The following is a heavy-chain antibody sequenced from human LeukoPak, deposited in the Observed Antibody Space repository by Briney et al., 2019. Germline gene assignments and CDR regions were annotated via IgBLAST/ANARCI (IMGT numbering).Heavy chain of an antibody. CDR1: GGTFSSYA. V-gene: IGHV1-69*15. CDR3: ARSPGRSTSCEICWFDP. J-gene: IGHJ5*02. D-gene: IGHD2-2*01. Sequence: GSSVKVSCKASGGTFSSYAISWVRQAPGQGLEWMGRIIPIFGTANYAQKFQGRVTITADESTSTAYMELSSLRSEDTAVYYCARSPGRSTSCEICWFDPWGQGTLVTVSS. CDR2: IIPIFGTA.